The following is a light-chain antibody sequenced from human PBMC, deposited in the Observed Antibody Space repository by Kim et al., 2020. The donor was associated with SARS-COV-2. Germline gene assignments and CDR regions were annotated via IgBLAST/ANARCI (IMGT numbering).Light chain of an antibody. CDR2: AAS. J-gene: IGKJ3*01. CDR1: QGISYY. Sequence: DIQMTQSPSSLSASVGDRVTITCRASQGISYYLAWYQQKPGKVPKLLIYAASALQPGVPSRFSGSGSGTDFTLTISGLQPEDVATYYCQYYKSIPPTYVSETKMDIK. V-gene: IGKV1-27*01. CDR3: QYYKSIPPT.